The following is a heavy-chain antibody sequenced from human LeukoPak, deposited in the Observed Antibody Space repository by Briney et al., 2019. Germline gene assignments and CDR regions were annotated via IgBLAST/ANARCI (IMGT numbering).Heavy chain of an antibody. D-gene: IGHD2-2*01. V-gene: IGHV3-48*03. Sequence: PGGSLRLSCAASGFTFSSYEMNWVRQAPGKGLEWVSYISSSGSTIYYADSVKGRFTISRDNAKNSLYLQMNSLRAEDTAVYYCAREIVVPAPPQTAIQGAFDIWSQGTMVTVSS. J-gene: IGHJ3*02. CDR1: GFTFSSYE. CDR3: AREIVVPAPPQTAIQGAFDI. CDR2: ISSSGSTI.